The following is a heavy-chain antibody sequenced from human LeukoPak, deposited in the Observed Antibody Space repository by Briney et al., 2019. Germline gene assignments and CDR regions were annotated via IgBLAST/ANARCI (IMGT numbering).Heavy chain of an antibody. V-gene: IGHV1-69*10. CDR2: IIPILGIA. CDR1: GGTFSSYT. J-gene: IGHJ6*03. Sequence: SVXXSCKASGGTFSSYTISWVRQARGQGGEGMGRIIPILGIANYAQKFQGRVTITADKYKSTDYMEVSRQRSEDTAVYDWARDSSSSLFDYYYYYMDLWGKGTTVTVSS. CDR3: ARDSSSSLFDYYYYYMDL. D-gene: IGHD6-6*01.